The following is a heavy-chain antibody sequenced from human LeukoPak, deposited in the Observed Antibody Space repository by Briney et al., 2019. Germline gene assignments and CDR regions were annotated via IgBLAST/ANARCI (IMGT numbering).Heavy chain of an antibody. Sequence: PGGSLRLSCAASGFTFRSYSMNWVRQAPGKGLEWVSYISSSSSTIYYADSVKGRFTISRDNAKNSLYLQMNSLRAEDTAVYYCAKDQRSYYYGSGSYDAFDIWGQGTMVTVSS. D-gene: IGHD3-10*01. J-gene: IGHJ3*02. CDR1: GFTFRSYS. V-gene: IGHV3-48*04. CDR2: ISSSSSTI. CDR3: AKDQRSYYYGSGSYDAFDI.